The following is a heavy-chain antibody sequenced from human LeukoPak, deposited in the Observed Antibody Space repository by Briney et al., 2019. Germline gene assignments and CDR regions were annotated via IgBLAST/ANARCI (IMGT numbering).Heavy chain of an antibody. V-gene: IGHV4-39*07. CDR3: AREREGYCTNGVCAEDDAFDI. D-gene: IGHD2-8*01. CDR1: GGSISSSSYY. J-gene: IGHJ3*02. Sequence: SETLSLTCTVSGGSISSSSYYWGWIRQPPGKGLEWIGSIYYSGSTYYNPSLKSRVTISVDTSKNQFSLKLSSVTAADTAVYYCAREREGYCTNGVCAEDDAFDIWGQGTMVTVSS. CDR2: IYYSGST.